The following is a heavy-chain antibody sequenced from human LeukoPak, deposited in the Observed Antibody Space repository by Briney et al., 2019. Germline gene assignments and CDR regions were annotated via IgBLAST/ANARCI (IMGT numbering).Heavy chain of an antibody. V-gene: IGHV4-59*12. CDR3: VREDIVVVPAAAGPDYYYYMDV. Sequence: SETLSLTCTVSGGSISSYYWSWIRQPPGKGLEWIGYIYYSGSTNYNPSLKSRVTMSVDTSKNQFSLKLSSVTAADTAVYYCVREDIVVVPAAAGPDYYYYMDVWGKGTTVTVSS. CDR2: IYYSGST. J-gene: IGHJ6*03. CDR1: GGSISSYY. D-gene: IGHD2-2*01.